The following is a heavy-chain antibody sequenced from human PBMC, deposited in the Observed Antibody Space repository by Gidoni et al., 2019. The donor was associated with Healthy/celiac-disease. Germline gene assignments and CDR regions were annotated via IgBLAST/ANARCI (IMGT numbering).Heavy chain of an antibody. D-gene: IGHD2-15*01. J-gene: IGHJ5*02. CDR2: ISGSGGST. V-gene: IGHV3-23*01. CDR1: GFPFSSCA. CDR3: ASNDANPLGYCSGGSCPLLS. Sequence: EVQLLESGGGLVQPGGSLRLSCEASGFPFSSCALTWVRQAPGKGLEWVSAISGSGGSTYYADSVKGRFTISRDNSKETLYLQMNSLRAEDTAVYYCASNDANPLGYCSGGSCPLLSWGQGTLVTVSS.